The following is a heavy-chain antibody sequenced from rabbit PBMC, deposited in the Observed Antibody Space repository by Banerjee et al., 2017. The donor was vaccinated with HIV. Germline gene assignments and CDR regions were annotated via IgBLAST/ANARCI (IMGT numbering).Heavy chain of an antibody. V-gene: IGHV1S47*01. Sequence: QEQLVESGGGLVKPEGSLTLTCTASGFSFSNKYVMCWVRQAPGKGLEWIAYIYPDYGTRDYASWVNGRFTISLDNAQNAVLLQMTSLTAADTATYFCARDLAGVTGWNFNLWGPGTLVTVS. J-gene: IGHJ4*01. CDR1: GFSFSNKYV. CDR2: IYPDYGTR. CDR3: ARDLAGVTGWNFNL. D-gene: IGHD4-1*01.